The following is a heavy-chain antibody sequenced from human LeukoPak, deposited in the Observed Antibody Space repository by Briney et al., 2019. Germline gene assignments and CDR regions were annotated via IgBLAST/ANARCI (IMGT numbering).Heavy chain of an antibody. CDR3: ARAPYDYVWGSYSGIDY. D-gene: IGHD3-16*01. CDR1: GYTFTGYY. Sequence: GASVKVSCKASGYTFTGYYMHWVRQAPGQGLEWMGWINPNSGGTNYAQKFQGRVTMTRDTSISTAYMELSRLRSDDTAVYCCARAPYDYVWGSYSGIDYWGQGTLVTVSS. J-gene: IGHJ4*02. CDR2: INPNSGGT. V-gene: IGHV1-2*02.